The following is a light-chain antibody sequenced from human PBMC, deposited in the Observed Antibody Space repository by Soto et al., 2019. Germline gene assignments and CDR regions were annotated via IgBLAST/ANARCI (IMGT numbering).Light chain of an antibody. CDR1: QSISSY. CDR3: QHADSFPLIT. Sequence: DIQMTQSPSSLSASVGDRVTISCRASQSISSYLNWYQQQPGIAPKLLIYGASSLQSGVPSRFSGSGSGTDFTLTISSLQPEDFATYYCQHADSFPLITFGQGTRLEIK. V-gene: IGKV1-39*01. J-gene: IGKJ5*01. CDR2: GAS.